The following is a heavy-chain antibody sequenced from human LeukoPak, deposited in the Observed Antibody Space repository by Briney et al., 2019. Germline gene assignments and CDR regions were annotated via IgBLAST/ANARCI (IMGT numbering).Heavy chain of an antibody. J-gene: IGHJ4*02. Sequence: GGSLRLSCVASGFTFSNYAMSWVRQAPGKGLEWVSAIPVNGGSTYYADSVKGRFTISRDNFKNTLYLQMNSLRAEDTAVYYCAKGMTGYYDSSAYPDYFDYWGQGTLVTVSS. V-gene: IGHV3-23*01. CDR2: IPVNGGST. D-gene: IGHD3-22*01. CDR3: AKGMTGYYDSSAYPDYFDY. CDR1: GFTFSNYA.